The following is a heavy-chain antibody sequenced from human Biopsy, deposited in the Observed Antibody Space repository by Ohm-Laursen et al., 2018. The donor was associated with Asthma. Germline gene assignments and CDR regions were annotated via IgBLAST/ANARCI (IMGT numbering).Heavy chain of an antibody. J-gene: IGHJ4*02. CDR2: TYHSGSP. V-gene: IGHV4-39*01. CDR1: GGSITSSSYY. D-gene: IGHD3-22*01. Sequence: SETLSLTWTVSGGSITSSSYYWGWIRQPPGKGMEWIGSTYHSGSPYYHPSLKSRATISVDTSKNQLSLKMSSVTAADTAVYFCVRHQYSSSWSTFDYWGQGALVTVSS. CDR3: VRHQYSSSWSTFDY.